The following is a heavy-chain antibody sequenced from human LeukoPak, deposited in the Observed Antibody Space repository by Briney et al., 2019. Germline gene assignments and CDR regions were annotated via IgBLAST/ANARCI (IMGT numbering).Heavy chain of an antibody. J-gene: IGHJ4*02. D-gene: IGHD6-13*01. CDR1: GGSISSSSYY. Sequence: PSETLSLTCTVSGGSISSSSYYWGWIRQPPGKGLEWIGSIYYSGSTYYNPSLKSRVTISVDMSKNQFSLKLSSVTAADTAVYYCARLGDSSSSWAYFDYWGQGTLVTVSS. CDR2: IYYSGST. CDR3: ARLGDSSSSWAYFDY. V-gene: IGHV4-39*01.